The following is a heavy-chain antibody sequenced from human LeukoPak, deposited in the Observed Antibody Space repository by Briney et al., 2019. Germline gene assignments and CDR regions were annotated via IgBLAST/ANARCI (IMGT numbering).Heavy chain of an antibody. V-gene: IGHV4-59*08. Sequence: PSETLSLTCTVSGGSISSYYWSWIRQPPGKGLEWVGYIYYSGSTNYNPSLKSRVPISVDTSKNQFSLKLSSWTAADTAVYYCARRPQSSGFDYWGQGTLVTVSS. CDR1: GGSISSYY. CDR3: ARRPQSSGFDY. J-gene: IGHJ4*02. CDR2: IYYSGST. D-gene: IGHD3-22*01.